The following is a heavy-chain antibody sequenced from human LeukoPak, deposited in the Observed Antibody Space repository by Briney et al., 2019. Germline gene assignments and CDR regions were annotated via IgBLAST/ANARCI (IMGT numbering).Heavy chain of an antibody. CDR2: VDPEDGET. V-gene: IGHV1-69-2*01. J-gene: IGHJ4*02. CDR1: GYTFTDYY. CDR3: ARGPYSSSWGVDY. D-gene: IGHD6-13*01. Sequence: ASVKVSCKVSGYTFTDYYMHWVQQAPGKGLEWMGLVDPEDGETIYAEKFQGRVTITADTSTDTAYMELSRLRSDDTAVYYCARGPYSSSWGVDYWGQGTLVTVSS.